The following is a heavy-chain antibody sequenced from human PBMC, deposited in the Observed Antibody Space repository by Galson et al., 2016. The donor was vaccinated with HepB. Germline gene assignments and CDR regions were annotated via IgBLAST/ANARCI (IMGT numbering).Heavy chain of an antibody. CDR3: ARSHVLRFFGESRGGPYYYGMDV. J-gene: IGHJ6*02. Sequence: PALVKPTQTLTLTCTFSGFSLSTPGVGVGWIRQPPGKALEWLALVYWDDDKHYNPSLKSRLTITKDTSKNLVVLTMSNMDPVDTATYSCARSHVLRFFGESRGGPYYYGMDVWGQGTTVTVSS. D-gene: IGHD3-10*01. V-gene: IGHV2-5*02. CDR2: VYWDDDK. CDR1: GFSLSTPGVG.